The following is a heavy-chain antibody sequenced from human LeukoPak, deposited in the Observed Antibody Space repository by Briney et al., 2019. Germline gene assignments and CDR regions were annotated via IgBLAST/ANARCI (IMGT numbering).Heavy chain of an antibody. D-gene: IGHD3-9*01. CDR2: INSDSGFT. CDR3: ARNFDMKGFDP. CDR1: GYTFTGYY. J-gene: IGHJ5*02. Sequence: GASVTVSCKASGYTFTGYYMNWVRQAPGHALEWMGWINSDSGFTKYAQKFQGSVTMTRDTSITTVYMDLTRLTSDATAVYYCARNFDMKGFDPWGQGTLVTVSS. V-gene: IGHV1-2*02.